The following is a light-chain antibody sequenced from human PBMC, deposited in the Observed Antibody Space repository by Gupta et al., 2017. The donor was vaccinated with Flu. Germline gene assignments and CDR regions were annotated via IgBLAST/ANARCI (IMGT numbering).Light chain of an antibody. Sequence: IVLTQSPATLSLSPGERATLSCRASQSVSSYLAWYQQTPGQAPRLLIYDASNRATGIPARFSGSGSGTDFTLTISSLEPEEFAVYYCQQRSNWLGSFGQGTKLEIK. CDR2: DAS. V-gene: IGKV3-11*01. CDR3: QQRSNWLGS. J-gene: IGKJ2*03. CDR1: QSVSSY.